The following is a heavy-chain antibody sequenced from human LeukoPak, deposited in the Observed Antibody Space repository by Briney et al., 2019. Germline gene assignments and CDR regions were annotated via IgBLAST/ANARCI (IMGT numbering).Heavy chain of an antibody. CDR3: ARGDILTGYSY. Sequence: SETLSLTCAVYGGSFRGYYWSWIRQPPGKGLEWIGEINHRESTKYNPSLNSRGTISVDTYKNQFSLNLRSATAADTAVYYCARGDILTGYSYWGQGTLVTVSS. J-gene: IGHJ4*02. CDR2: INHREST. CDR1: GGSFRGYY. V-gene: IGHV4-34*01. D-gene: IGHD3-9*01.